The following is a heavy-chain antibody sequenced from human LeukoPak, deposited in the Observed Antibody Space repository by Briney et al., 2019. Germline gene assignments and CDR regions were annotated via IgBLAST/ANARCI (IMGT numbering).Heavy chain of an antibody. CDR1: GGSIINSNW. CDR3: ARSSGWYYFDY. Sequence: PSGTLSLTCAVSGGSIINSNWWSWVRQPPGKGLEWIGEIDHSGSTSYNPSLKSRVTISVDTSKNQFSLKLSSVTAADTAVYYCARSSGWYYFDYWGQGTLVTVSS. CDR2: IDHSGST. V-gene: IGHV4-4*02. J-gene: IGHJ4*02. D-gene: IGHD6-19*01.